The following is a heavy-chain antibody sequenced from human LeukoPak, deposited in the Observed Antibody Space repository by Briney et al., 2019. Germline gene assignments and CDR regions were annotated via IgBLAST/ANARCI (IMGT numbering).Heavy chain of an antibody. CDR2: IYSGGNT. CDR1: GFTVSTNY. D-gene: IGHD4-23*01. V-gene: IGHV3-66*01. J-gene: IGHJ4*02. Sequence: RGSLRLSCAASGFTVSTNYMSWVRQAPGRGLEWVSVIYSGGNTYYADSVKGRFTISRDNSKNTLYLQMNSLRADDTAVYYCARDSGTTVGYFDYWGQGTLVTVSS. CDR3: ARDSGTTVGYFDY.